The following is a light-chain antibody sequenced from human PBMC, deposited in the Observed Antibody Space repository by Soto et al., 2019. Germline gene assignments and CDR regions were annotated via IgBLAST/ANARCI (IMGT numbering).Light chain of an antibody. CDR2: GAS. CDR1: QSINNN. V-gene: IGKV3-15*01. CDR3: QQYTDWPTT. J-gene: IGKJ1*01. Sequence: ESVMTQSPGTLSVSRGERATLSCRASQSINNNLAWYQQKPGQAPTLLIYGASTRATGVPARFSGGGSGTDFTLTVTSLQSEDFGIYYCQQYTDWPTTFGQGTKVEIK.